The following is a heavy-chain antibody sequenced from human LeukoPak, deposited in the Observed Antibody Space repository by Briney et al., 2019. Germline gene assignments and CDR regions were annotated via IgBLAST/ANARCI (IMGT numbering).Heavy chain of an antibody. J-gene: IGHJ4*02. CDR3: ARGRDGYNFFDY. Sequence: GGSLRLSCAASGFTFSSYAMHWVRQAPGKGLEWVAVISYDGSNKYYADSVKGRFTISRDNSKNTLYLQMNSLRAEDTAVYYCARGRDGYNFFDYWGQGTLVTVSS. CDR2: ISYDGSNK. D-gene: IGHD5-24*01. V-gene: IGHV3-30*04. CDR1: GFTFSSYA.